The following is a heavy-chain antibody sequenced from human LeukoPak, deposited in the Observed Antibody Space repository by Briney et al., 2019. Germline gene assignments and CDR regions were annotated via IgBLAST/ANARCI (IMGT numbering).Heavy chain of an antibody. CDR1: GFTFSSYG. CDR2: IRYDGSNK. J-gene: IGHJ4*02. Sequence: GALRLSCAASGFTFSSYGMHWVRQAPGKGLEWVAFIRYDGSNKYYADSVKGRFTISRDNSRNTLYLQMNSLRAEDTAVYYCAKPHFDYWGQGALVTVSS. CDR3: AKPHFDY. V-gene: IGHV3-30*02.